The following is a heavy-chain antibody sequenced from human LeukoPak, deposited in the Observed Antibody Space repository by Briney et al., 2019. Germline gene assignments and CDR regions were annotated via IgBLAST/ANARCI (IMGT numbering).Heavy chain of an antibody. V-gene: IGHV3-15*01. CDR2: IKSKTDGGTT. J-gene: IGHJ6*02. CDR1: GFTFCNAW. D-gene: IGHD3-16*01. CDR3: TSARLHYYYGMDV. Sequence: KSGGCLRLSCAASGFTFCNAWMSWVRQAPGKGLEWVGRIKSKTDGGTTDYAAPVKGRFTISRDDSKNTLYLQMNSLKTEDTAVYYCTSARLHYYYGMDVWGQGTTVTVSS.